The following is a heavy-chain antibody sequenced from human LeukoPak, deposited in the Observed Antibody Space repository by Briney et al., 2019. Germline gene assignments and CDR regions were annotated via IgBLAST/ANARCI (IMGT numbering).Heavy chain of an antibody. V-gene: IGHV4-39*07. CDR2: IYYSGST. CDR3: ARDSSFAY. CDR1: GGSISSYY. J-gene: IGHJ4*02. Sequence: SGTLSLTCTVSGGSISSYYWSWIRQPPGKGLEWIGSIYYSGSTYYNPSLKSRVTISVDTSKNQFSLKLSSVTAADTAVYYCARDSSFAYWGQGTLVTVSS. D-gene: IGHD6-6*01.